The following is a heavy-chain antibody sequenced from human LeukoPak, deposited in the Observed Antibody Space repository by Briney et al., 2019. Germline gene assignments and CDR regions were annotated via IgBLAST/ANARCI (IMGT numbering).Heavy chain of an antibody. CDR1: GGTFSSYA. CDR3: AITNRQVPAAIDY. Sequence: SVKDSCKASGGTFSSYAISWVRQAPGQGLEWMGGIIPIFGTANYAQKFQGRVTITADESTSTAYMELSSLRSEDTAVYYCAITNRQVPAAIDYWGQGTLVTVSS. V-gene: IGHV1-69*13. J-gene: IGHJ4*02. CDR2: IIPIFGTA. D-gene: IGHD2-2*01.